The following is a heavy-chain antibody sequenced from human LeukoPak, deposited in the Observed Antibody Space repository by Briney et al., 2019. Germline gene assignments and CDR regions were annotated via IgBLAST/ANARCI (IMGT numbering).Heavy chain of an antibody. D-gene: IGHD6-13*01. CDR2: IKQDGSEK. J-gene: IGHJ5*02. CDR3: ARALYSSSWLFDP. Sequence: GGSLRLSCAASGFTFSSYWMSWVRQAPGKGLEWVANIKQDGSEKYYVDSVKGRFTISRDNAKNSLYLQMNSLRAEDTAVYYCARALYSSSWLFDPWGQGTLVTVSS. CDR1: GFTFSSYW. V-gene: IGHV3-7*01.